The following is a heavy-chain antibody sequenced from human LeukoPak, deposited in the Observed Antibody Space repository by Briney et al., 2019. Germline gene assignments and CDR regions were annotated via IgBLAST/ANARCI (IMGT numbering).Heavy chain of an antibody. CDR2: IFYRSKWYN. CDR3: ARDSVVTATGGFFDH. D-gene: IGHD2-21*02. Sequence: SQTLSLTCAISGDSVSSNSAAWNWIRQSPSRGLEWLGRIFYRSKWYNDYAASVKSRISINPDTSKNQFSLQLNSVTPKDTAVYYCARDSVVTATGGFFDHWGQGTLVTVSS. CDR1: GDSVSSNSAA. V-gene: IGHV6-1*01. J-gene: IGHJ4*02.